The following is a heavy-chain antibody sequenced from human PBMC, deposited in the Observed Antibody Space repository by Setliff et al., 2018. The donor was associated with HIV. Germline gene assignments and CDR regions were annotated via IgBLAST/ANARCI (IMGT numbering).Heavy chain of an antibody. CDR3: ARSRGHSGYFQEYYFEF. CDR1: GFTFDDYG. D-gene: IGHD5-12*01. J-gene: IGHJ4*02. Sequence: GGSLRLSCAASGFTFDDYGMSWVRQAPGKGLEWVSGINWDGGSTGYADSVKGRFTISRDNAKNFLYLQMKSLRAEDTAFYYCARSRGHSGYFQEYYFEFWGQGTLVTVS. CDR2: INWDGGST. V-gene: IGHV3-20*04.